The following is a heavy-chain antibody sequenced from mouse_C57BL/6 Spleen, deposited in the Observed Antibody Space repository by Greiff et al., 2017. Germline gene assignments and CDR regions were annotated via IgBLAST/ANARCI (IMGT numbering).Heavy chain of an antibody. CDR3: ARERPYYYGSSWDYAMDY. D-gene: IGHD1-1*01. V-gene: IGHV1-77*01. CDR1: GYTFTDYY. CDR2: IGPGSGST. Sequence: QVQLKQSGAELVKPGASVKISCKASGYTFTDYYINWVKQRPGQGLEWIGKIGPGSGSTYYNEKFKGKATLTADKSSSTAYMQLSSLTSEDSAVYFCARERPYYYGSSWDYAMDYWGQGTSVTVSS. J-gene: IGHJ4*01.